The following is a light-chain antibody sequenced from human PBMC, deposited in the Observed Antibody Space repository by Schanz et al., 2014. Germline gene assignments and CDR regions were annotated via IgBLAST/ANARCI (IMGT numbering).Light chain of an antibody. CDR2: GAS. V-gene: IGKV3-15*01. CDR3: QQYNNWPRT. J-gene: IGKJ1*01. Sequence: EVVLTQSPGSLSLSPGERGTLSCRASQSVSSNLAWYQQKPGQAPRLLIYGASTRATGIPARFSGSGSGTEFTLTISSLQSEDFAVYYCQQYNNWPRTFGQGTKVEIK. CDR1: QSVSSN.